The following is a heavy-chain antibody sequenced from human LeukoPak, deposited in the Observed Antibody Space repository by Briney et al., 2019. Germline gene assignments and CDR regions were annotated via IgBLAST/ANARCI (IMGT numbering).Heavy chain of an antibody. CDR1: GGSISSYY. CDR3: AKEGLSGNYYGHWFDP. V-gene: IGHV4-59*01. CDR2: IYYSGST. Sequence: KPSETLSLTCTVSGGSISSYYWSWIRQPPGKGLEWIGYIYYSGSTNYNPSLKSRVTISVDTSKNQFSLKLSSVTAADTAVYYCAKEGLSGNYYGHWFDPWGQGTLVTVSS. D-gene: IGHD1-26*01. J-gene: IGHJ5*02.